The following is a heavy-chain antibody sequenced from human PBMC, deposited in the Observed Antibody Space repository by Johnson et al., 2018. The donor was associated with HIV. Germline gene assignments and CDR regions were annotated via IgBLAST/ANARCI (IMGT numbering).Heavy chain of an antibody. V-gene: IGHV3-74*01. J-gene: IGHJ3*02. CDR1: GFTFSSYW. D-gene: IGHD1-26*01. CDR2: INSDGSST. Sequence: VQLVESGGGLVQPGGSLRLSCAASGFTFSSYWMHWVRQAPGKGLVWVSRINSDGSSTSYADSVKGRFTISRDNAKNTLYLQMNSLRAEDTALYYCARELIVGATNAFDIWGQGTMVTVSS. CDR3: ARELIVGATNAFDI.